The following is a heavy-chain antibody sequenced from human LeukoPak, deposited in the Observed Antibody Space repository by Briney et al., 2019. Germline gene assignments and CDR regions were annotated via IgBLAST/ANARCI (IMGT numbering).Heavy chain of an antibody. D-gene: IGHD3-10*01. CDR2: ILNGGST. J-gene: IGHJ6*02. CDR3: ARGSMGGSGSYYRDYHYGMDV. CDR1: GGSISTYY. Sequence: SETLSLTCTVSGGSISTYYWTWIRQPAGKGLEYIGRILNGGSTNYNPSLKSRVTMSVDTSKNQFSLRLNSVTAADTAVYYCARGSMGGSGSYYRDYHYGMDVWGQGTTVTVSS. V-gene: IGHV4-4*07.